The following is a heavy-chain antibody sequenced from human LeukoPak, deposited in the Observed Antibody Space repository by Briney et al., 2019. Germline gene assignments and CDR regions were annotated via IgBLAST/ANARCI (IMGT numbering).Heavy chain of an antibody. D-gene: IGHD1-26*01. Sequence: PGGSLRLSCAASGFTLSKYWMHWVRQAPGKGPVWVSRINRDGSRIDYADSVKGRFTISRDSDKNTLYLQMNSLRAEGTAVYYCSRDFVGADDYWGQGTLVTVSS. CDR1: GFTLSKYW. CDR3: SRDFVGADDY. J-gene: IGHJ4*02. CDR2: INRDGSRI. V-gene: IGHV3-74*01.